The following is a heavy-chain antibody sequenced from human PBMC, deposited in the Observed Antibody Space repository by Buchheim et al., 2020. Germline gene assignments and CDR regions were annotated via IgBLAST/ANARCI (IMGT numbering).Heavy chain of an antibody. CDR1: GFSLSTSGVR. CDR2: IDWNDGK. D-gene: IGHD2-21*01. CDR3: ARMIWWSHDC. J-gene: IGHJ4*02. V-gene: IGHV2-70*04. Sequence: QGALQESGPALVKPTQTLTLTCTFSGFSLSTSGVRVSWVRQPPGKALEWLARIDWNDGKFYITSLKTRLTISKDTSKNQVVLTMTNMDPVDTATYYCARMIWWSHDCWGQGTL.